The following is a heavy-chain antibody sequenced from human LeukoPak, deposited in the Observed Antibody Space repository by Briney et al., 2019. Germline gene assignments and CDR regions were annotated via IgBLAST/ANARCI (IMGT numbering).Heavy chain of an antibody. J-gene: IGHJ3*02. CDR3: AKHSAAYYYAPDAFDI. CDR2: ISWNSGSI. CDR1: GFTFDDYA. Sequence: GRSLRLSCAASGFTFDDYAMHWVRQAPGKGLEWVSGISWNSGSIGYADSVKGRFTISRDNAKNSLYLQMNSLRAEDTALYYCAKHSAAYYYAPDAFDIWGQGTMVTVSS. V-gene: IGHV3-9*01. D-gene: IGHD3-10*01.